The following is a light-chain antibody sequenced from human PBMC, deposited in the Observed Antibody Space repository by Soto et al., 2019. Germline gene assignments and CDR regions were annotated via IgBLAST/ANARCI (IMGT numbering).Light chain of an antibody. V-gene: IGLV3-21*04. CDR3: QVWDSSSDHHVV. CDR1: NIGSKS. J-gene: IGLJ2*01. CDR2: YDS. Sequence: SYELTQPPSVSVAPGKTARITCGGNNIGSKSVHWYQQKPGQAPVLVIYYDSDRPSGIPARFSGSNSGNTATLTISRVEAGDEADYYCQVWDSSSDHHVVFGGGTQLTVL.